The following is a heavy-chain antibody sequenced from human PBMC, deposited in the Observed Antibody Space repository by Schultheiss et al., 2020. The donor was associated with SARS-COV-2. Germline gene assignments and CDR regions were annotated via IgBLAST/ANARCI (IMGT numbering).Heavy chain of an antibody. Sequence: GGSLRLSCAASGFTVSSNYMSWVRQAPRKGLEWVSVIYIGGNTYYSDSVKGRFTISRDSSKNTLYLQMNSLRAEDTAVYYCARRDFWSDYLDYWGQGTLVTVSS. J-gene: IGHJ4*02. CDR1: GFTVSSNY. D-gene: IGHD3-3*01. CDR2: IYIGGNT. CDR3: ARRDFWSDYLDY. V-gene: IGHV3-53*01.